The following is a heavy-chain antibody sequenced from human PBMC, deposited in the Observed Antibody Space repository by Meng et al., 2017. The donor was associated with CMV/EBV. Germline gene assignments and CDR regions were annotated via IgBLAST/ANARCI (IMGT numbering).Heavy chain of an antibody. D-gene: IGHD3-3*01. V-gene: IGHV4-34*01. J-gene: IGHJ4*02. CDR3: ASLRTIFGVVPSNDY. Sequence: VYGGSFSGYCWSWIRQPPGKGLEWIGEINHSGSTNYNPSLKSRVTISVDTSKNQFSLKLSSVTAADTAVYYCASLRTIFGVVPSNDYWGQGTLVTVSS. CDR2: INHSGST. CDR1: GGSFSGYC.